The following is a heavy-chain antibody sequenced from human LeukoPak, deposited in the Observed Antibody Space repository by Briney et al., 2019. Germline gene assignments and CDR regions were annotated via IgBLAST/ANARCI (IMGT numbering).Heavy chain of an antibody. D-gene: IGHD3-3*01. J-gene: IGHJ5*02. Sequence: PSETLSLTCTVSGYSISSGYYWGRIRQPPGKGLEWIGSIYYSGSTYYNPSLKSRVTISVDTSKNQFSLKLSSVTAADTAVYYCARVGAPITIFGVVISSRFDPWGQGTLVTVSS. CDR2: IYYSGST. V-gene: IGHV4-38-2*02. CDR3: ARVGAPITIFGVVISSRFDP. CDR1: GYSISSGYY.